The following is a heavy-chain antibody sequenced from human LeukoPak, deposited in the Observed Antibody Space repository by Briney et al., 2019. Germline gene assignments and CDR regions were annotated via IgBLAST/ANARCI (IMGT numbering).Heavy chain of an antibody. CDR1: GGSISTYY. CDR3: ARQGPYCSSTSCYYYYMDV. D-gene: IGHD2-2*01. V-gene: IGHV4-59*08. J-gene: IGHJ6*03. CDR2: IYYSGNT. Sequence: PSETLSLTCTVSGGSISTYYWSWIRQPPGKGLEWIGYIYYSGNTNYSPSLKSRVTISVDTSKNQFSLKLSSVTAADTAVYYCARQGPYCSSTSCYYYYMDVWGKGTTVTVSS.